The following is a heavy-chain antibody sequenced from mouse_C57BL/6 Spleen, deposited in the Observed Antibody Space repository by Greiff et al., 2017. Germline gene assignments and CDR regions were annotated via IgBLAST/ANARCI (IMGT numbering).Heavy chain of an antibody. CDR3: ARYYYGSSYADY. J-gene: IGHJ2*01. CDR1: GYAFSSYW. V-gene: IGHV1-80*01. CDR2: IYPGDGDT. D-gene: IGHD1-1*01. Sequence: QVQLQQSGAELVKPGASVMISCKASGYAFSSYWMNWVKQRPGKGLEWIGQIYPGDGDTNYNGKFKGKATLTADKSSSTAYMQLSSLTSEDSAVYFCARYYYGSSYADYWGQGTTLTVSS.